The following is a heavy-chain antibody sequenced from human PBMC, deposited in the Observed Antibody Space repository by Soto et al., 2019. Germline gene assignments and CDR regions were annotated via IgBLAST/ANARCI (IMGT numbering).Heavy chain of an antibody. CDR3: GRPRWGSYNTPHVFDI. CDR2: VNPNSGNT. J-gene: IGHJ3*02. CDR1: GYTFTSYD. V-gene: IGHV1-8*01. D-gene: IGHD3-16*01. Sequence: ASVKVSCNASGYTFTSYDINWVRHATGQRLEWMGWVNPNSGNTGYAQKLQGRVTMTTDTSTSTAYMELRSLRSDDTAVYYCGRPRWGSYNTPHVFDIGGQGTWVPVSS.